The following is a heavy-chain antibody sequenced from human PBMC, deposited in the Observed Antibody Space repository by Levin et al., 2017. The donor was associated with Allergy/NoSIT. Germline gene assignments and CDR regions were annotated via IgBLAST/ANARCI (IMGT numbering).Heavy chain of an antibody. CDR1: GFTFGDYA. Sequence: RAGGSLRLSCTASGFTFGDYAMSWFRQAPGKGLEWVGFIRSKAYGGTTEYAASVKGRFTISRDDSKSIAYLQMNSLKTEDTAVYYCTRAAAGSEARGWFDPWGQGTLVTVSS. D-gene: IGHD6-13*01. CDR2: IRSKAYGGTT. J-gene: IGHJ5*02. V-gene: IGHV3-49*03. CDR3: TRAAAGSEARGWFDP.